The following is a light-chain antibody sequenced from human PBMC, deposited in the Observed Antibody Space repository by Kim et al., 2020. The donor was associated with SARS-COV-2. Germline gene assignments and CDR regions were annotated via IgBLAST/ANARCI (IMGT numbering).Light chain of an antibody. CDR2: QGS. V-gene: IGLV3-1*01. J-gene: IGLJ2*01. CDR1: KLGDNY. CDR3: QAWDSSTAQVV. Sequence: SPGQTASITCSGDKLGDNYASWYQQKPGQSPVLVIFQGSKRPSRIPERFSGSRSGNTATLTISGTQAVDEADYYCQAWDSSTAQVVFGGGTKLTVL.